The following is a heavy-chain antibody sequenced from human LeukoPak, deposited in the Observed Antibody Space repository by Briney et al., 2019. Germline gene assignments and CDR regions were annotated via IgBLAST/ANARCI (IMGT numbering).Heavy chain of an antibody. CDR3: ASAFDILTGYHSNWFDP. V-gene: IGHV4-34*01. CDR2: INHSGST. J-gene: IGHJ5*02. D-gene: IGHD3-9*01. CDR1: GGSFSGYY. Sequence: SETLSLTCAVYGGSFSGYYWSWIRQPPGKGLEWIGEINHSGSTNYNPSLKSRVTISVDTSKNQFSLKLSSVTAADTAVYYCASAFDILTGYHSNWFDPWGQGTLVTVSS.